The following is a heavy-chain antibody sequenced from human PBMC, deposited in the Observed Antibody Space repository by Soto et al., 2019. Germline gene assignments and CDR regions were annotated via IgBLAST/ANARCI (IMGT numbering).Heavy chain of an antibody. CDR2: INPNSGGT. CDR3: ARDSPSLTYCGGDCYSIDY. J-gene: IGHJ4*02. V-gene: IGHV1-2*02. Sequence: ASVKISCKAFGYTFTSYYMHWVRQAPGQGLEWMGWINPNSGGTNYAQKFQGRVTMNRDTSISTAYMELSSLRSDDTAVYYCARDSPSLTYCGGDCYSIDYWGQGTMVTVSS. D-gene: IGHD2-21*02. CDR1: GYTFTSYY.